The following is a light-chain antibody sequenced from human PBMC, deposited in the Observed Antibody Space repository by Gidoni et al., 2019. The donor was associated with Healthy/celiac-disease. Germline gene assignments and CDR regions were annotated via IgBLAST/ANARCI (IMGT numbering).Light chain of an antibody. J-gene: IGKJ4*01. CDR3: QQYANLPLT. CDR1: QDISNY. V-gene: IGKV1-33*01. CDR2: DAS. Sequence: DIQMTQSPSSLSTSVGDRVTITCQASQDISNYLNWYQQKPGKAPKPLIYDASNLETGVPSTFIGSGSGTDFTFTICHLQPEAIATYYCQQYANLPLTFGGXTKVEIK.